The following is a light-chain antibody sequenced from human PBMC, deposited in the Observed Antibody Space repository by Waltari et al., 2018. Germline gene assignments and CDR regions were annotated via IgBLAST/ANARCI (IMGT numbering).Light chain of an antibody. CDR3: QQYGASLPP. Sequence: VVLTQSPGTLSLSPGSRATLSCRASRTVTDNNVAWYQQKPGQAPRLLIYGASKRASDIPHRFGGSGSGTDFTLTISRVEPEDSAVYYCQQYGASLPPFGPGTKLEIK. V-gene: IGKV3-20*01. CDR2: GAS. J-gene: IGKJ2*01. CDR1: RTVTDNN.